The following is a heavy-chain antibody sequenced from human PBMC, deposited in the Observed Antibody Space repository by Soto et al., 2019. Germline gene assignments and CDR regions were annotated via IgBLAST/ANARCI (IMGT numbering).Heavy chain of an antibody. Sequence: SDTRAVSGSFSVCSFMSCTYYWTWILQPPGKGLEWIGYIYYSGSTSYNPSLKSRVIISVDTSKNQFSLKLSSVTAADTAVYYCARGSYASSGHYSDYRRQ. CDR3: ARGSYASSGHYSDY. CDR1: VCSFMSCTYY. V-gene: IGHV4-61*01. J-gene: IGHJ4*02. D-gene: IGHD3-22*01. CDR2: IYYSGST.